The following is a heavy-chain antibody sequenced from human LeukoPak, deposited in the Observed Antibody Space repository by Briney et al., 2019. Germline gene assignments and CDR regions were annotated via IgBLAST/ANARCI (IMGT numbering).Heavy chain of an antibody. CDR1: GFTFSSYS. D-gene: IGHD6-19*01. Sequence: GGSLRLSCAASGFTFSSYSMSWVRQAPGKGLEWVSSISSSSSYIYYADSVKGRFTISRDNAKNSLYLQMNSLRAEDTAVYYCARDWHHSSGCLDYWGQGTLVTVSS. CDR3: ARDWHHSSGCLDY. CDR2: ISSSSSYI. V-gene: IGHV3-21*01. J-gene: IGHJ4*02.